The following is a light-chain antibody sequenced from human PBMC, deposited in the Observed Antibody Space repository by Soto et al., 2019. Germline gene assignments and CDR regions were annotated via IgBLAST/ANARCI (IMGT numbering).Light chain of an antibody. CDR3: QSYDISLSASSPSWV. Sequence: QSVLTQPPSVSGAPGQRVTISCTGSSSNIGARYDVHWYQCLPGTAPKLLIYGNINRPSGVPDRFSGSKSGTSASLAITGLQADDEADYYCQSYDISLSASSPSWVFGGGTKVTVL. V-gene: IGLV1-40*01. CDR2: GNI. CDR1: SSNIGARYD. J-gene: IGLJ3*02.